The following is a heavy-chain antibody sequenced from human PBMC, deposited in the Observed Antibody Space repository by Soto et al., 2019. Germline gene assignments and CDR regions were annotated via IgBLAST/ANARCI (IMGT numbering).Heavy chain of an antibody. Sequence: SXTLSLTCTVSGGSISSYYWSWIRQPPGKGLEWIGYIYYSGSTNYNPSLKSRVTISVDTSKNQFSLKLSSVTATDTAVYYCARDNYGDTYYFDYWGQGTLVTVSS. D-gene: IGHD4-17*01. CDR1: GGSISSYY. CDR3: ARDNYGDTYYFDY. V-gene: IGHV4-59*12. J-gene: IGHJ4*02. CDR2: IYYSGST.